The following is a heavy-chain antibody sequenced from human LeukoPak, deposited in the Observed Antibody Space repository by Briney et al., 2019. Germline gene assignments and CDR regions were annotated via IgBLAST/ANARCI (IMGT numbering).Heavy chain of an antibody. CDR2: INTNTGNP. Sequence: ASVKVSFKASGYTFTSYAKNWVRQAPGQGLEWMGLINTNTGNPTYAQGFTGRFVFSLDTSVSTAYLQISSLKAEDTAIYYCARPDYSNYGYYYFYMDVWGKGTTVTVSS. CDR3: ARPDYSNYGYYYFYMDV. J-gene: IGHJ6*03. CDR1: GYTFTSYA. V-gene: IGHV7-4-1*02. D-gene: IGHD4-11*01.